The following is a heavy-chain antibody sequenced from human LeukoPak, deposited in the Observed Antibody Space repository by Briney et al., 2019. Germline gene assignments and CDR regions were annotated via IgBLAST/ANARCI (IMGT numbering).Heavy chain of an antibody. J-gene: IGHJ3*02. CDR2: ISDDGTNE. V-gene: IGHV3-30*18. CDR1: GFTFSNYG. CDR3: AKDFIYGGWGNAFNI. D-gene: IGHD3-16*01. Sequence: GGSLRLSCAASGFTFSNYGMHWVRQAPGKGLEWVAVISDDGTNEYYVDSVKGRFTISRDNSKNTLYLQMNSLRVEDTAVYYCAKDFIYGGWGNAFNIWGQGTMVTVSS.